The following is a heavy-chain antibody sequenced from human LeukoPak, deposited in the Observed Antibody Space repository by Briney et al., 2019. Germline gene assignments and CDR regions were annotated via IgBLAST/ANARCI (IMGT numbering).Heavy chain of an antibody. CDR2: INLSGGTA. J-gene: IGHJ5*02. CDR3: AASVWFGELIDSP. Sequence: ASVKVSCKTSAYNFARYYMHWVRQAPGQGLEWLGLINLSGGTASYPQKFRGRVTMTRDMSTTTFYMELSSLRSEDTAVYYCAASVWFGELIDSPWGQGTLVTVSS. CDR1: AYNFARYY. D-gene: IGHD3-10*01. V-gene: IGHV1-46*01.